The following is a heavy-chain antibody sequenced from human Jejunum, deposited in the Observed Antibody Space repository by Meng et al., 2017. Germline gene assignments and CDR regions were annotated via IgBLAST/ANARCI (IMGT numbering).Heavy chain of an antibody. CDR1: GHTFIDHF. D-gene: IGHD3-10*01. V-gene: IGHV1-2*06. CDR3: ARQGRPGGGSGPTFDY. Sequence: VAEVKKHGASRKVSCKASGHTFIDHFMPWVRQAPGQGLEWVGRINPNSGDTDLAQKFLDRVTMTRDTSITTAYMELSSLTSDDTAVYFCARQGRPGGGSGPTFDYWGQGSLVTVSS. J-gene: IGHJ4*02. CDR2: INPNSGDT.